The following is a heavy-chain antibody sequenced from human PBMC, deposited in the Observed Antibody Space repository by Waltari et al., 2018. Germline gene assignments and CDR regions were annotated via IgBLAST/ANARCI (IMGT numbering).Heavy chain of an antibody. V-gene: IGHV3-30*02. J-gene: IGHJ4*02. CDR1: GFTFSSYG. Sequence: QVQLVESGGGVVQPGGSLRLSCAASGFTFSSYGMHWVRQAPGKGLEWVAFIRYDGSNKYYADSVKGRFTISRDNSKNTLYLQMNSLRAEDTAVYYCAKDRWLVRGGFDYWGQGTLVTVSS. CDR3: AKDRWLVRGGFDY. D-gene: IGHD6-19*01. CDR2: IRYDGSNK.